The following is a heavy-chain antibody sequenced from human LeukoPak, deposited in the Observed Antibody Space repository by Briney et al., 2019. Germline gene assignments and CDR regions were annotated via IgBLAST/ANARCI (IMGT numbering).Heavy chain of an antibody. CDR1: GGSFSGYY. Sequence: SETLSLTCAVYGGSFSGYYWSWIRQPPGKGLESIGEINHSGSTNYNPSLKSRVTISVDTSKNQFSLKLSSVTAADTAVYYCARGGYCSGGSCYDQYNWFDPWGQGTLVTVSS. J-gene: IGHJ5*02. CDR3: ARGGYCSGGSCYDQYNWFDP. CDR2: INHSGST. D-gene: IGHD2-15*01. V-gene: IGHV4-34*01.